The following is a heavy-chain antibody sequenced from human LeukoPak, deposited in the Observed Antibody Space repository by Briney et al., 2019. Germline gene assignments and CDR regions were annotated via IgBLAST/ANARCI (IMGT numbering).Heavy chain of an antibody. J-gene: IGHJ4*02. D-gene: IGHD1-26*01. CDR1: GFIFSSYG. CDR3: ARELPPLVKYYFDY. Sequence: GRSLRLSCAASGFIFSSYGMHWVRQAPGKGLEWVAVIWYNGSNKYYADSVKGRFTISRDNSKNTLYLQMNSLRAEDSAVYYCARELPPLVKYYFDYWGQGTLVTVSS. V-gene: IGHV3-33*01. CDR2: IWYNGSNK.